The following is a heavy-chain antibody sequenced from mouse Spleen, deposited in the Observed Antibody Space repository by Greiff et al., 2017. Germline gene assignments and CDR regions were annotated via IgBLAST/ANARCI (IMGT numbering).Heavy chain of an antibody. V-gene: IGHV3-6*02. Sequence: EVKLMESGPGLVKPSQSLSLTCSVTGYSITSGYYWNWIRQFPGNKLEWMGYISYDGSNNYNPSLKNRISITRDTSKNQFFLKLNSVTTEDTATYYCARGGPTLGYWGQGTTLTVSS. D-gene: IGHD4-1*02. J-gene: IGHJ2*01. CDR3: ARGGPTLGY. CDR1: GYSITSGYY. CDR2: ISYDGSN.